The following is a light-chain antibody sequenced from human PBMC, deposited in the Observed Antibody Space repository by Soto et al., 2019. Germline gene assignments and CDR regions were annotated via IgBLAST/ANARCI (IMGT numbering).Light chain of an antibody. Sequence: DIPMTQSPSSLSASVGDRVTITCRASQTIKSYLNWYQHKPGKAPQLLISGASSLQGGVPSRFSGSASGPEFTLTISSLQPEDIATYYCQQCYTTPYTFGQGTKLRI. CDR1: QTIKSY. CDR2: GAS. V-gene: IGKV1-39*01. CDR3: QQCYTTPYT. J-gene: IGKJ2*01.